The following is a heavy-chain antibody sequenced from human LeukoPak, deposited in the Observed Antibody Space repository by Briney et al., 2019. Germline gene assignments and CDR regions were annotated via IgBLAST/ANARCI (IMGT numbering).Heavy chain of an antibody. V-gene: IGHV4-34*01. CDR2: INHSGST. CDR3: ARSRLHPIIFDY. J-gene: IGHJ4*02. Sequence: SETLSLTCAVYGGSFSGYHWIWIRQPPGKGLEWIGEINHSGSTNYNPSLKSRVTISVDTSKTQFSLKLSAVTAADTAVYYCARSRLHPIIFDYWGQGTLVTVSS. D-gene: IGHD5-24*01. CDR1: GGSFSGYH.